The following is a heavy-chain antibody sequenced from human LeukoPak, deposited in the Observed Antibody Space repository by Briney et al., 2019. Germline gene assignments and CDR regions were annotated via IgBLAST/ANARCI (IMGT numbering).Heavy chain of an antibody. V-gene: IGHV4-59*12. J-gene: IGHJ6*02. CDR3: ARDSPTSPPAYYGMDV. D-gene: IGHD2-2*01. CDR2: IYNRGTT. Sequence: SETLSLTCTVSGGSIDNSHWTWIRQPPGKGLEWIGCIYNRGTTIYNPSLRSRLTISVDTSKNQLSLRLSSVTAADTAAYFCARDSPTSPPAYYGMDVWDRGTTVTVSS. CDR1: GGSIDNSH.